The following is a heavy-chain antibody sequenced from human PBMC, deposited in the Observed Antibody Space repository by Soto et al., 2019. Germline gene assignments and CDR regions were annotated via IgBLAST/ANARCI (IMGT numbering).Heavy chain of an antibody. D-gene: IGHD3-22*01. V-gene: IGHV3-23*01. Sequence: GGSLRLSCAASGFTFSSYAMSWVRQAPGKGLEWVSAISGSGGSTYYADSVKGRFTISRDNSKNTLYLQMNSLRAEDTAVYYCAKDRYYDSSGYYSGGFCYWGQGTLVTVSS. CDR3: AKDRYYDSSGYYSGGFCY. J-gene: IGHJ4*02. CDR2: ISGSGGST. CDR1: GFTFSSYA.